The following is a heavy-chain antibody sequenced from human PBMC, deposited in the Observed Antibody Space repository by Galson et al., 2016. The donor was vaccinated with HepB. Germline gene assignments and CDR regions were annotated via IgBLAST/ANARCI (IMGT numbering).Heavy chain of an antibody. CDR1: GFNFSAYA. CDR3: AKRVAEAGAFGY. J-gene: IGHJ4*02. CDR2: ISGRGEST. V-gene: IGHV3-23*01. D-gene: IGHD6-19*01. Sequence: SLRLSCAASGFNFSAYAMSWVRQAPGKGLEWVSAISGRGESTYYADSVKGRFTISRDNSKNTLYLQMNSLRAEDTAVYYCAKRVAEAGAFGYWGQGTLVTVSS.